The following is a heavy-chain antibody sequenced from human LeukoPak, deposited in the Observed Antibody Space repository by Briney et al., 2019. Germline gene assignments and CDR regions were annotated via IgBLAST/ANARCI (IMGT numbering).Heavy chain of an antibody. CDR1: GFTFSNLW. J-gene: IGHJ4*02. CDR3: ATSTAAAGTD. D-gene: IGHD6-13*01. V-gene: IGHV3-7*03. Sequence: GGSLRLSCAASGFTFSNLWMSWVRQAPGKGLKWVANIKQDGSEKYYVDSVKGRFTISRDNAQNSLYLQMNSLRAEDTAIYYCATSTAAAGTDWGQGTLVTVSP. CDR2: IKQDGSEK.